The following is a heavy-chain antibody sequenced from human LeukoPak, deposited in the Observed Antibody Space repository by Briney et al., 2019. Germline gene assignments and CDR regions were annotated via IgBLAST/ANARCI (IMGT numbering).Heavy chain of an antibody. J-gene: IGHJ4*02. CDR1: GGSISRSSYY. D-gene: IGHD3-3*01. CDR3: ASTDFWSGYIPD. V-gene: IGHV4-39*07. Sequence: SETLSLACTVSGGSISRSSYYWGWIRQPPGKGLEWIGSIYYSGSTYYNPSLKSRVTISVDTSKNQFSLKLSSVTAADTAVYYCASTDFWSGYIPDWGQGTLVTVSS. CDR2: IYYSGST.